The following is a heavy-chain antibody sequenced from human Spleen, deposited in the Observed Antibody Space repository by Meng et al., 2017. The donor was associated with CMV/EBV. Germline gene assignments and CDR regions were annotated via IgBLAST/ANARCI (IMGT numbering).Heavy chain of an antibody. V-gene: IGHV4-61*01. J-gene: IGHJ4*02. Sequence: CTVSGGSVRSGSYYWSWIRQPPGKGLEWIGYIYYSGSTNYNPSLKSRDTISVDTSKNQFSLKLSSVTAADTAVYYCARYSGWYGVDYWGQGTLVTVSS. CDR1: GGSVRSGSYY. D-gene: IGHD6-19*01. CDR3: ARYSGWYGVDY. CDR2: IYYSGST.